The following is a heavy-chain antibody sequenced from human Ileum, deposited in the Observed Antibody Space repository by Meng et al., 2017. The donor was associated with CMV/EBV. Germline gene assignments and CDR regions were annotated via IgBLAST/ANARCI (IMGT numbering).Heavy chain of an antibody. CDR2: INPINGAT. CDR3: TRQVALTSQTRDY. V-gene: IGHV1-2*06. D-gene: IGHD4/OR15-4a*01. Sequence: QVQLVQSGAEVKKPGASVKVSCQASGYTFSAYSMHWVRQAPGQGLEWMGRINPINGATNYAQKFQGRVAMTGDVSINTAYLELSGLTSDDTAVYYCTRQVALTSQTRDYWGQGTLVTVSS. J-gene: IGHJ4*02. CDR1: GYTFSAYS.